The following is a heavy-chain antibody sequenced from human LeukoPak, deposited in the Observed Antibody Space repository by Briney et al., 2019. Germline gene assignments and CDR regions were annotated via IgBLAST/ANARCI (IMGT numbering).Heavy chain of an antibody. V-gene: IGHV3-30*18. Sequence: GGSLRLSCAASGFTFSSYGMHWVRQAPGKGLEWVAVISYDGSDNYSADSVKGRFTISRDNSKNTLYLQMNSLRAEDTAVYYCAKNAHYQGYSYGGIDYWGQGTLVTVSS. CDR1: GFTFSSYG. CDR3: AKNAHYQGYSYGGIDY. CDR2: ISYDGSDN. D-gene: IGHD5-18*01. J-gene: IGHJ4*02.